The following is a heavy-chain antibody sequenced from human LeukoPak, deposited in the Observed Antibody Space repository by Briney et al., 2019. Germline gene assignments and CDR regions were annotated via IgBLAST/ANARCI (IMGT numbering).Heavy chain of an antibody. CDR3: ARERRAAAGNWFDP. J-gene: IGHJ5*02. CDR2: MNPNSGNT. D-gene: IGHD6-13*01. CDR1: GYTFTSYY. V-gene: IGHV1-8*02. Sequence: ASVKVSCKASGYTFTSYYMHWVRQATGQGLEWMGWMNPNSGNTGYAQKFQGRVTMTRNTSISTAYMELSSLRSEDTAVYYCARERRAAAGNWFDPWGQGTLVTVSS.